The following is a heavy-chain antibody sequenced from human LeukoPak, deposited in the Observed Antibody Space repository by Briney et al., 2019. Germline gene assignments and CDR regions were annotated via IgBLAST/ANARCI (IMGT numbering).Heavy chain of an antibody. Sequence: ASVKVSFKSSGSAYITYGISWERQAPGQGLEWMGWINPHTGDTKNAQILHDRVTITAYPFTDTAYLELRSLRSGDPAVYYCARGAFDLDSWGQGTLVTVS. CDR3: ARGAFDLDS. J-gene: IGHJ4*02. D-gene: IGHD4/OR15-4a*01. V-gene: IGHV1-18*01. CDR2: INPHTGDT. CDR1: GSAYITYG.